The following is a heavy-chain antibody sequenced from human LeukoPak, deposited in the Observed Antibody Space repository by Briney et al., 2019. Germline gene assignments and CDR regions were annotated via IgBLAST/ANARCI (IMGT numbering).Heavy chain of an antibody. D-gene: IGHD5-18*01. CDR3: VRRTLAGYSYGLSY. J-gene: IGHJ4*02. Sequence: SETLSLTCAVYGGSFSGYYWSWIRQPPGKGLEWIGEINHSGSTNYNPSLKSRVTISVDTSKNQFSLKLSSVTAADTAVYYCVRRTLAGYSYGLSYWGQGTLVTVSS. CDR1: GGSFSGYY. CDR2: INHSGST. V-gene: IGHV4-34*01.